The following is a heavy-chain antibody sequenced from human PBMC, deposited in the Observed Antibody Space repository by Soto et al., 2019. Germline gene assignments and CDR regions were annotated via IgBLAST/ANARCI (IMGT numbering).Heavy chain of an antibody. D-gene: IGHD1-1*01. Sequence: SQTLSLTCDISGDSVSSNSAAWNWTRQTPSRGLEWLGRTYYKSKWFINYAVSVKSRITVNPDTSKNQFSLQLNSVTPEDTAVYYCARGSWDDVTGHFYMDVWDKGTAVTVSS. J-gene: IGHJ6*03. CDR3: ARGSWDDVTGHFYMDV. V-gene: IGHV6-1*01. CDR1: GDSVSSNSAA. CDR2: TYYKSKWFI.